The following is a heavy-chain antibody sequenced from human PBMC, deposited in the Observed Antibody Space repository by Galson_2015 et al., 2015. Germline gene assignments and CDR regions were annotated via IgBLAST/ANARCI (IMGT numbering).Heavy chain of an antibody. Sequence: SLRLSCAASGFTFSSYAMSWVRPAPGKGLEWVSAISGSGGSTYYADSVKGRFTISRDNSKNTLYLQMNSLRAEDTAVYYCAKAGHAQYYYGMDGWGQGTTVTVSS. J-gene: IGHJ6*02. V-gene: IGHV3-23*01. CDR3: AKAGHAQYYYGMDG. CDR2: ISGSGGST. CDR1: GFTFSSYA.